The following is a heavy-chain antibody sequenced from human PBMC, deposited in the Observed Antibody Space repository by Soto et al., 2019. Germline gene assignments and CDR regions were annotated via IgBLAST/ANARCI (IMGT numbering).Heavy chain of an antibody. CDR3: ARGWFGDLSIDY. J-gene: IGHJ4*02. D-gene: IGHD3-10*01. CDR1: GGSISSGGYY. Sequence: QVQLQESGPGLVKPSQTLSLTCTVSGGSISSGGYYWSWIRQHPGKGLEWIGYIYYSGSTYYNPSFTSLFTMSVDTSKNQFSLKLSSVTAADTAVYYCARGWFGDLSIDYWGQGTLVTVSS. CDR2: IYYSGST. V-gene: IGHV4-31*01.